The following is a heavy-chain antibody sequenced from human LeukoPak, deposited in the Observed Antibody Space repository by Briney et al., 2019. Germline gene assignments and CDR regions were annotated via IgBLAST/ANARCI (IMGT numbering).Heavy chain of an antibody. Sequence: GGSLRLSCAASGFTFNSFGMSWVRQAPGKGLEWLSYISSSSSTTYYADSVRGRFTISRDNAKNSLYLQINSLRADDTAVYYCARSHQRVGIEDYWGQGTLVTVSS. V-gene: IGHV3-48*04. CDR3: ARSHQRVGIEDY. CDR1: GFTFNSFG. J-gene: IGHJ4*02. D-gene: IGHD1-26*01. CDR2: ISSSSSTT.